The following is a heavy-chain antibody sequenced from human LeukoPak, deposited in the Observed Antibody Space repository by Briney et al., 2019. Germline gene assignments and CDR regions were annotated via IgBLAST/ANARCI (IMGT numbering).Heavy chain of an antibody. CDR2: IYYSGST. Sequence: SETLSLTCTVSGGSISSSSYYWGWIRQPPGKGLEWIGSIYYSGSTYYNPSLKSRVTISVDTSKNQFSLKLSSVTGADTAVYYCARVSSSGWYGALFDYWGQGTLVTVSS. V-gene: IGHV4-39*01. CDR1: GGSISSSSYY. J-gene: IGHJ4*02. D-gene: IGHD6-19*01. CDR3: ARVSSSGWYGALFDY.